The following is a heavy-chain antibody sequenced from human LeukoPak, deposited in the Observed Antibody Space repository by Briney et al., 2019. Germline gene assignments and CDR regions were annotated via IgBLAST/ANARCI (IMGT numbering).Heavy chain of an antibody. CDR1: GFTFSSYE. J-gene: IGHJ4*02. D-gene: IGHD6-19*01. CDR3: ARDFSNTGYSSDWYFVDYFDY. CDR2: ISSSGSTI. Sequence: GGSLRLSCAASGFTFSSYEMNWVRQAPGKGLEWVSYISSSGSTIYYADSVKGRFTISRDNAKNSLYLQMNSLRAEDTAVYYCARDFSNTGYSSDWYFVDYFDYWGQGTLVTVSS. V-gene: IGHV3-48*03.